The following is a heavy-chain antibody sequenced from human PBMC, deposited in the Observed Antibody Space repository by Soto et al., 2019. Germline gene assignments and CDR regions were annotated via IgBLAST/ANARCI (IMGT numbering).Heavy chain of an antibody. J-gene: IGHJ6*02. Sequence: ASVKVSCKASGYTFTGYYMHWVRQAPGQRLEWMGWINPNSGGTNYAQKFQGWVTMTRDTSISTAYMELSRLRSDDTAVYYCARAGGGYCSGGSCYGMDVWGQGTTVTVSS. D-gene: IGHD2-15*01. CDR1: GYTFTGYY. V-gene: IGHV1-2*04. CDR2: INPNSGGT. CDR3: ARAGGGYCSGGSCYGMDV.